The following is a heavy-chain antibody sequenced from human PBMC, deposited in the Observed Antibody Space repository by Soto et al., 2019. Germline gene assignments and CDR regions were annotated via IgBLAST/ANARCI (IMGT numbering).Heavy chain of an antibody. V-gene: IGHV1-69*13. CDR2: IIPIFGTA. J-gene: IGHJ4*02. CDR3: ARDLLDYYGSGSYWYSYYFDY. D-gene: IGHD3-10*01. CDR1: GGTFSSYA. Sequence: SVKVSCKASGGTFSSYAISWVRQAPGQGLEWMGGIIPIFGTANYAQKFQGRVTITADESTSTAYMELSSLRSEDTAVYYCARDLLDYYGSGSYWYSYYFDYWGQGTLVTVSS.